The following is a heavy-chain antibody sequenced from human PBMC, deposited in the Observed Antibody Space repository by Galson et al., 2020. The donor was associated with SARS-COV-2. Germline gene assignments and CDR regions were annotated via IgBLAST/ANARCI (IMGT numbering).Heavy chain of an antibody. Sequence: ASETLSLTCTVSGGSLSSGGYYWTWIRQHPGKGLEWIGYIYYSGSTYYNPSLKSRVTISVDTSKNQFSLKRSSVTAADTAVYYCARGCSGGSGYSCGYWGQGTLVAVAS. D-gene: IGHD2-15*01. CDR1: GGSLSSGGYY. CDR2: IYYSGST. J-gene: IGHJ4*02. V-gene: IGHV4-31*03. CDR3: ARGCSGGSGYSCGY.